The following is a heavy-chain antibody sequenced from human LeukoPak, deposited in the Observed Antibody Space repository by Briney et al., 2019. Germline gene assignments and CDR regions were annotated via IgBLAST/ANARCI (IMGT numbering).Heavy chain of an antibody. V-gene: IGHV3-9*01. CDR3: AKDIGAYYYYYMDV. D-gene: IGHD3-10*01. Sequence: PGRSLRLSCAASGFTFDDYAMHWVRQAPGKGLEWVSGISWNSGSIGYADSVKGRFTISRDNAKNSLCLQMNSLRAEDTALYYCAKDIGAYYYYYMDVWGKGTTVTISS. CDR2: ISWNSGSI. J-gene: IGHJ6*03. CDR1: GFTFDDYA.